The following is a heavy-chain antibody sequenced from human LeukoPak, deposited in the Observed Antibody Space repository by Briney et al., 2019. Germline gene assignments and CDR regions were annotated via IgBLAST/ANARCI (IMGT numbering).Heavy chain of an antibody. CDR3: ARHASVDGNWPRPLDY. J-gene: IGHJ4*02. Sequence: PSETLSLTCTVSGGSISSSPYYWGWIRQSPGTGLEWIGNIYYSGSTYYNPSLKTRGTISVDTSKNRFSLKLTSVPAADTAVYYCARHASVDGNWPRPLDYWGQGSLVTVSS. V-gene: IGHV4-39*01. CDR1: GGSISSSPYY. D-gene: IGHD5-12*01. CDR2: IYYSGST.